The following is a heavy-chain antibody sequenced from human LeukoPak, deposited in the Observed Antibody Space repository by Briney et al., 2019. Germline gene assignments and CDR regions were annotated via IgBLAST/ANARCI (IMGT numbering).Heavy chain of an antibody. J-gene: IGHJ4*02. D-gene: IGHD3-22*01. Sequence: SVKVSCKASGGTFSSYAISWVRQAPGQGREWMGGIIPIFGTANYAQKFQGRVTITADKSTSTAYMQLRSLRSEDTAVYYCARDSSPVGYYDSSGYCYYYWGQGTLVTVSS. CDR3: ARDSSPVGYYDSSGYCYYY. CDR2: IIPIFGTA. CDR1: GGTFSSYA. V-gene: IGHV1-69*06.